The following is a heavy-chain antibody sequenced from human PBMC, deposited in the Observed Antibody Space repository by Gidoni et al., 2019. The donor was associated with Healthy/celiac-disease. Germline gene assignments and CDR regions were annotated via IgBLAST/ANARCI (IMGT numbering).Heavy chain of an antibody. CDR2: ISGSGGST. CDR3: AKADGGWFGEFLFDY. CDR1: GFTFRSYA. Sequence: EVQLLESGGGLVQPGGSLSLSCAASGFTFRSYAMSWVRQAPGKGLGWVSSISGSGGSTYYADTVKGRFTISRDNSKNTLYLQMNSLRAEDTAVYYCAKADGGWFGEFLFDYWGQGTLVTVSS. D-gene: IGHD3-10*01. V-gene: IGHV3-23*01. J-gene: IGHJ4*02.